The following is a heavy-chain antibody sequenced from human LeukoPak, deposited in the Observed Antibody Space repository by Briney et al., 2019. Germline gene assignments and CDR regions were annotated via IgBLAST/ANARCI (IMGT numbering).Heavy chain of an antibody. CDR2: TYYRSKWYN. J-gene: IGHJ5*02. CDR1: GDSVSSNSAA. D-gene: IGHD3-22*01. Sequence: SRTLSLTCAISGDSVSSNSAAWNWIRQSPSRGLEWLGRTYYRSKWYNDYAVSVKSRITINPDTSKNQFSLQLNSVTPKDTAVYYCARGGQYYYDSSSHWFDPWGQGTLVTVSS. CDR3: ARGGQYYYDSSSHWFDP. V-gene: IGHV6-1*01.